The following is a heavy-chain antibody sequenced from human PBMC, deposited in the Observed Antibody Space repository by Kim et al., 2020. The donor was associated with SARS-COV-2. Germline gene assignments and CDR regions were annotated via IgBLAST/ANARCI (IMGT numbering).Heavy chain of an antibody. CDR3: ARGPVPGY. CDR2: INHSGST. V-gene: IGHV4-34*01. CDR1: GGSFSGYY. Sequence: SETLSLTCAVYGGSFSGYYWSWIRQPPGKGLEWIGEINHSGSTNYNPSLKSRVTISVDTSKNQFSLKLSSVTAADTAVYYCARGPVPGYWGQGTLVTVSS. J-gene: IGHJ4*02.